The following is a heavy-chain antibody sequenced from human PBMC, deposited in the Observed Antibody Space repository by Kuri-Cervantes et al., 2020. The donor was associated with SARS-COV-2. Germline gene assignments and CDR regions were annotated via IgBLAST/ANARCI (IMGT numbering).Heavy chain of an antibody. Sequence: ASVKVSCKLSGYTLSEVCMNWVRQAPGKGLEWMGTFDPEDGDTIYAQKFQGRVTITADESTSTAYMELSSLRSEDTAVYYCARSRYSSGWYYPDYWGQGTLVTVSS. CDR1: GYTLSEVC. CDR2: FDPEDGDT. D-gene: IGHD6-19*01. V-gene: IGHV1-24*01. CDR3: ARSRYSSGWYYPDY. J-gene: IGHJ4*02.